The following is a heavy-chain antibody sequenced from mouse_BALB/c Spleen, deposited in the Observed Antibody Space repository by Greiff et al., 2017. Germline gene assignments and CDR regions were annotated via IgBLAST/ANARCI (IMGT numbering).Heavy chain of an antibody. CDR3: ARSEWNYAMDY. Sequence: EVKLMESGPGLVKPSQSLSLTCTVTGYSITSDYAWNWIRQFPGNKLEWMGYISYSGSTSYNPSLKSRISITRDTSKNQFFLQLNSVTTEDTATYYCARSEWNYAMDYWGQGASVTVSS. CDR1: GYSITSDYA. J-gene: IGHJ4*01. V-gene: IGHV3-2*02. CDR2: ISYSGST.